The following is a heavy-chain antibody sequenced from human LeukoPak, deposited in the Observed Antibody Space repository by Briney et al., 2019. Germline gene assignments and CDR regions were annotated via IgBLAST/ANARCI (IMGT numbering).Heavy chain of an antibody. CDR3: AKGVRVTIFGVVKTPFDY. CDR2: ISGSGGST. D-gene: IGHD3-3*01. V-gene: IGHV3-23*01. CDR1: GFTFSSYA. J-gene: IGHJ4*02. Sequence: PGGSLRLSCAASGFTFSSYAMSWVRQAPGKGLEWVSAISGSGGSTYYADSVKGRFTISRDNSKNTLYLQMNSLRAEDTAVYYCAKGVRVTIFGVVKTPFDYWGQGTLVNVSS.